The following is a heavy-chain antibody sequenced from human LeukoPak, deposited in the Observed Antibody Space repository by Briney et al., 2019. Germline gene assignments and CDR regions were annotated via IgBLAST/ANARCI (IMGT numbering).Heavy chain of an antibody. CDR3: ARGWGTLWPFDY. CDR1: GFTFSSYW. Sequence: GGSPRLSCAASGFTFSSYWMHWVRQAPGKGLVWVSRISSDGRSTSYADSVKGRFTISRDNAKSTLYLQMNSLRAEDTAVYYCARGWGTLWPFDYWGQGTLVTVSS. D-gene: IGHD3-16*01. CDR2: ISSDGRST. V-gene: IGHV3-74*01. J-gene: IGHJ4*02.